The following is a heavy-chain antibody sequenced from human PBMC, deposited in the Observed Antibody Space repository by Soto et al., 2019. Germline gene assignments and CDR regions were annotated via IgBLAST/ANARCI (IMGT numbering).Heavy chain of an antibody. CDR1: GYMFTKSA. D-gene: IGHD6-25*01. V-gene: IGHV1-3*01. CDR2: IPGDSGNT. CDR3: ARYGVAAININFDF. Sequence: ASVKVSCKASGYMFTKSAMHWVRQAPGQRLEWMGWIPGDSGNTKYSPKLQDRVTITKDTSASTAYMELSSLRSEDTALYYCARYGVAAININFDFWGQGTLVTVSS. J-gene: IGHJ4*03.